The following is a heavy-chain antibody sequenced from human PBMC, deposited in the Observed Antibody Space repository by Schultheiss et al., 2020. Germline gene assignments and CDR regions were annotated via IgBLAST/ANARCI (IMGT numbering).Heavy chain of an antibody. D-gene: IGHD3-22*01. CDR3: ARVAVVIYYGMDV. CDR1: GFTFSSYA. J-gene: IGHJ6*02. V-gene: IGHV3-30-3*01. Sequence: WGSLRLSCAASGFTFSSYAMHWVRQAPGKGLEWVAVISYDGSNKYYADSVKGRFTISRDNSKNTLYLQMNSLRAEDTAVYYCARVAVVIYYGMDVWGQGTTVTVSS. CDR2: ISYDGSNK.